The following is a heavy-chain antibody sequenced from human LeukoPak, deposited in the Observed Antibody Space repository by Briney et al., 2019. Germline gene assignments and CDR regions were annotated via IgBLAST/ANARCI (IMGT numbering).Heavy chain of an antibody. D-gene: IGHD1-26*01. Sequence: GGSLRLSCTASGFTFPNNWMSWVRQAPGKGLEWVATMNQDGRYEYFVDSVKGRFTISRDNAKNSLYLQMNSLRVEDTAVYYCVRDGRGTYGLGGFDSWGQGTMAIVSS. CDR1: GFTFPNNW. CDR2: MNQDGRYE. V-gene: IGHV3-7*03. CDR3: VRDGRGTYGLGGFDS. J-gene: IGHJ3*02.